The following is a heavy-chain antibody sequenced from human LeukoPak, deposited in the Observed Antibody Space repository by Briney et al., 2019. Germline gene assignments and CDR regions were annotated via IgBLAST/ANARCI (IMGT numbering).Heavy chain of an antibody. Sequence: PSETLSLTCTVSGGSISSGDYYWSWIRQPPGKGLEWIGYIYYSGSTYYNPSLKSRVTISVDTSKNQFSLKLSSVTAADTAVYYCARAYCSGGSCYSYYYYYMDVWGKGTTVTVSS. CDR3: ARAYCSGGSCYSYYYYYMDV. J-gene: IGHJ6*03. CDR2: IYYSGST. V-gene: IGHV4-30-4*08. CDR1: GGSISSGDYY. D-gene: IGHD2-15*01.